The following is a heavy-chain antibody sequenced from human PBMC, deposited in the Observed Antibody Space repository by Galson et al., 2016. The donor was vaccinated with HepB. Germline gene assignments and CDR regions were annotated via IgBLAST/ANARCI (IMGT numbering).Heavy chain of an antibody. CDR1: GFTFSTYY. V-gene: IGHV3-7*03. CDR3: GRDTAVVGIDY. D-gene: IGHD5-18*01. Sequence: SLRLSCAAPGFTFSTYYMSWVRQAPGEGLEWVANIKEDGSEKYYVDSVKGRFTISRDNAKNSLYLLMNSLRAEDTAVYYCGRDTAVVGIDYWGQGTLVTVSS. J-gene: IGHJ4*02. CDR2: IKEDGSEK.